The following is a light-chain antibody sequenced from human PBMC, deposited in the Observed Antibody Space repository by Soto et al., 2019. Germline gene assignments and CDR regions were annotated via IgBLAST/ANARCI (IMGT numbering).Light chain of an antibody. CDR2: KAS. CDR1: QRITTW. J-gene: IGKJ1*01. V-gene: IGKV1-5*03. CDR3: QPHHSYSLLM. Sequence: DIQITQSPSTLYVCVGDRVTITGRASQRITTWLAVSQQTPGKAPKPLICKASSLESGLPSRFSGCGSWTVITLTVSSPPPYDFATPFCQPHHSYSLLMFGQGTKVEI.